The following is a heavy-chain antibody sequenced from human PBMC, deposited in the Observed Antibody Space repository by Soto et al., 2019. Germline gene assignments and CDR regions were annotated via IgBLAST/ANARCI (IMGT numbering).Heavy chain of an antibody. CDR3: SRGIKGGLDA. D-gene: IGHD2-21*01. Sequence: QVQLAESGGGVVQPGRSLRLSCATSGFVSNDYDIHWVRQAPGKGLAWLAPVSYDGNKKYYAESVKGRFTISRDNSKNALALQLNSRGAEDTAVYYCSRGIKGGLDAWGPGTLVTVPS. J-gene: IGHJ5*02. CDR1: GFVSNDYD. CDR2: VSYDGNKK. V-gene: IGHV3-30*03.